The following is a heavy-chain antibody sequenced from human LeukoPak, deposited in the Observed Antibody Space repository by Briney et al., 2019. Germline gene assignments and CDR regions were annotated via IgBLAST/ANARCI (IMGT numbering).Heavy chain of an antibody. CDR3: AREYSGYYYGWFDP. D-gene: IGHD3-22*01. V-gene: IGHV1-3*01. Sequence: ASVKVSCKASGYTFTSYAMHWVRQAPGQRLEWMGWINAGNGNTKYSQKFQGRVTITRDTSASTAYMELSGLRSEDTAVYYCAREYSGYYYGWFDPWGQGTLVTVSS. CDR1: GYTFTSYA. J-gene: IGHJ5*02. CDR2: INAGNGNT.